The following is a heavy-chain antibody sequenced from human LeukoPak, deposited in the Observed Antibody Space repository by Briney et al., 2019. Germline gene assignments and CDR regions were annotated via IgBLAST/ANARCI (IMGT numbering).Heavy chain of an antibody. V-gene: IGHV1-46*01. CDR1: GYTFTSYY. Sequence: ASVKVSCKASGYTFTSYYMHWVRQAPGQGLEWMGVINPSGGSTSYAQKFQGRVTMTRDTSTSTVYMDLSSLRSEDTAVYYCARAPTYCSSTGCYLAPWGQGTRVTVSS. J-gene: IGHJ5*02. D-gene: IGHD2-2*01. CDR2: INPSGGST. CDR3: ARAPTYCSSTGCYLAP.